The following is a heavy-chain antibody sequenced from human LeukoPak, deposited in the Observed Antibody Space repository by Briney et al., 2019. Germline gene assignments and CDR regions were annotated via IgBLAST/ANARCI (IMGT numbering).Heavy chain of an antibody. V-gene: IGHV1-2*02. D-gene: IGHD5-12*01. CDR1: GGTFSSYA. CDR3: ARFAEYSGHDCLDY. J-gene: IGHJ4*02. CDR2: INPNSGGT. Sequence: PGASVKVSCKASGGTFSSYAISWVRQAPGQGLEWMGWINPNSGGTNFAQNFQGRVTMTRDTSISTAYMELSSLRSDDTAVYYCARFAEYSGHDCLDYWGQGTLVTVSS.